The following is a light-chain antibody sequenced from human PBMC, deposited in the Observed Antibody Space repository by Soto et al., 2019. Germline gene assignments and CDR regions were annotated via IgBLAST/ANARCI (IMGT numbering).Light chain of an antibody. CDR1: QGISSY. J-gene: IGKJ5*01. CDR3: QQLNSYPPT. Sequence: DIQLTQSPSFLSASVGDRVTITCRASQGISSYLAWYQQKPGKAPKLLIYAASTLQSGVPSRFSGSGSGTEFTLTISSLQPEDFATYYCQQLNSYPPTFGQGTRLET. CDR2: AAS. V-gene: IGKV1-9*01.